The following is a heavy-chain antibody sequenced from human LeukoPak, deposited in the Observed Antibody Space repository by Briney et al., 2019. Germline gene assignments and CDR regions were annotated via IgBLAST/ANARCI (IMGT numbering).Heavy chain of an antibody. D-gene: IGHD3-10*01. Sequence: SETLSLTCTVSGGSISSGSYYWSWIRQPAGKGLEWIGRIYTSGSTNYNPSLKSRVTISVDTSKNQFSLKLSSVTAADTAVYYCARSLTMVRGGNYYYMDVWGKGTTVTVSS. J-gene: IGHJ6*03. V-gene: IGHV4-61*02. CDR1: GGSISSGSYY. CDR2: IYTSGST. CDR3: ARSLTMVRGGNYYYMDV.